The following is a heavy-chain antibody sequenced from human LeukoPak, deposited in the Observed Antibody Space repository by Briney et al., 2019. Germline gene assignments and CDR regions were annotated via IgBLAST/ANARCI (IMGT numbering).Heavy chain of an antibody. CDR2: INTNGGSA. D-gene: IGHD1-26*01. Sequence: PGRSLRLSCSASGFTFSTYAMHWVRQAPGKGLEYVSSINTNGGSAYYAGSVKGRFTISRDNSKNTLYLQMSSLRPEDTAVYYCVKDVSGSYSFDYWGQGTLVTVSS. V-gene: IGHV3-64D*06. J-gene: IGHJ4*02. CDR1: GFTFSTYA. CDR3: VKDVSGSYSFDY.